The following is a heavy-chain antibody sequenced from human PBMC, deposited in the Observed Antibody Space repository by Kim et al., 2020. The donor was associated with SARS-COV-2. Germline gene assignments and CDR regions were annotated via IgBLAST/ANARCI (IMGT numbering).Heavy chain of an antibody. D-gene: IGHD3-16*01. J-gene: IGHJ6*01. V-gene: IGHV3-15*05. Sequence: GGSLRLSCAASGFTFTNAWLTWVRQAPGKGLEWVAHIRSKDDGGTTDYATPVKGRFTITRDDSTSTLYLQMNSLRAEDTAVYYCTTDPRGFSYGYYYGMDGWGEGTTVIVAS. CDR3: TTDPRGFSYGYYYGMDG. CDR1: GFTFTNAW. CDR2: IRSKDDGGTT.